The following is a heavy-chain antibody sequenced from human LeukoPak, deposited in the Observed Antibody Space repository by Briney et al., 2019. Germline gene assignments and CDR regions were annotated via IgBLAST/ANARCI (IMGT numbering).Heavy chain of an antibody. V-gene: IGHV4-39*07. CDR2: IYYSGST. Sequence: PSETLSLTCTVSGGSISSSSYYWGWIRQPPGKGLEWIGSIYYSGSTYYNPSLKSRVTISVDTSKNQFSLKLSSVTAADTAVYYCARDSSSWYKGYNWFDPWGQGTLVTVSS. D-gene: IGHD6-13*01. CDR1: GGSISSSSYY. CDR3: ARDSSSWYKGYNWFDP. J-gene: IGHJ5*02.